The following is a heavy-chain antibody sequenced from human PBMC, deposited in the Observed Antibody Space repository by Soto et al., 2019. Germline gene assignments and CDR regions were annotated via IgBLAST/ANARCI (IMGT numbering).Heavy chain of an antibody. V-gene: IGHV3-21*01. Sequence: GGSLRLSCAASGFTFSSYSMNWVRQAPGKGLEWVSSISSSSSYIYYADSVKGRFTISRDNAKNSLYLQMNSLRAEDTAVYYCARGAPATHHDDYSNDYWGQGTLVTVSS. D-gene: IGHD4-4*01. CDR3: ARGAPATHHDDYSNDY. J-gene: IGHJ4*02. CDR2: ISSSSSYI. CDR1: GFTFSSYS.